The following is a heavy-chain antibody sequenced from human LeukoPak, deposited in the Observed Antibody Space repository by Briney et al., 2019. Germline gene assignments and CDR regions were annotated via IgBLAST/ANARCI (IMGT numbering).Heavy chain of an antibody. D-gene: IGHD2-21*02. Sequence: GGSLRLSCAASGFTFSSYWMSWVRQAPGKGLEWVANIKQDGSEKYYVDSVKGRFTISRDNAKNSLYLQMNSLRAEGTAVYYCARLPVPGVTTYYYYYYMDVWGKGTTVTVSS. CDR3: ARLPVPGVTTYYYYYYMDV. J-gene: IGHJ6*03. CDR1: GFTFSSYW. CDR2: IKQDGSEK. V-gene: IGHV3-7*01.